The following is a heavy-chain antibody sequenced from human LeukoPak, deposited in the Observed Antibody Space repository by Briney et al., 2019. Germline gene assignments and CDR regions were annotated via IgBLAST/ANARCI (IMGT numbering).Heavy chain of an antibody. Sequence: PSETLSLTCRVCGGSFSGYYWGWIRQPPGKGLEWIGEINHSGRTNYNPSLKSRVTISVDTSKNQFSLKLSSVTAADTAVYYCARVPYYYGSGSDDAFDIWGQGTMVTVSS. J-gene: IGHJ3*02. CDR3: ARVPYYYGSGSDDAFDI. V-gene: IGHV4-34*01. CDR1: GGSFSGYY. CDR2: INHSGRT. D-gene: IGHD3-10*01.